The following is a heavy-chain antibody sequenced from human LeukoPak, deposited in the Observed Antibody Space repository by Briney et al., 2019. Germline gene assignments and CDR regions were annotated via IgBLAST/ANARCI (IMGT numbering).Heavy chain of an antibody. Sequence: PGGSLRLSCAASGFTFTNYWMHWVRQAPGKGLVWVSRVLSDGSRISYADSVKGRFTISRDNSKNTLYLQMNSLRAEDTAVYYCAKGGLRGSYFDYWGQGTLVTVSS. J-gene: IGHJ4*02. CDR3: AKGGLRGSYFDY. D-gene: IGHD1-26*01. CDR1: GFTFTNYW. V-gene: IGHV3-74*01. CDR2: VLSDGSRI.